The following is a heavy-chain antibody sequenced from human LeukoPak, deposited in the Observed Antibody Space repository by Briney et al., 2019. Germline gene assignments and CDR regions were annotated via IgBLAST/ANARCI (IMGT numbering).Heavy chain of an antibody. CDR3: ARDRSDYYYYMDV. J-gene: IGHJ6*03. CDR1: GGSISSSSYY. Sequence: PSETLSLTCTVSGGSISSSSYYWGWIRQPPGKGLEWIGSIYYSGSTYYNPSLKSRVTISVDTSKNQFSLKLSSVTAADTAVYYCARDRSDYYYYMDVWGKGTTVTVSS. CDR2: IYYSGST. V-gene: IGHV4-39*02. D-gene: IGHD6-6*01.